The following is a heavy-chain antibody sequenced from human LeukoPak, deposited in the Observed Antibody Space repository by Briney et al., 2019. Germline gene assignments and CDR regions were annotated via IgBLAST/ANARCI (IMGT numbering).Heavy chain of an antibody. CDR1: GFTFPNYA. Sequence: GGSLRLSCVASGFTFPNYAMSWVRQAPGKGLEWVSGINAGGRYSYYADSVKGRFTISRDNSKNTLYLQMNSLKTEDTAVYYCTTNPKGSGSYYYYYYGMDVWGQGTTVTVSS. CDR3: TTNPKGSGSYYYYYYGMDV. D-gene: IGHD3-10*01. CDR2: INAGGRYS. V-gene: IGHV3-23*01. J-gene: IGHJ6*02.